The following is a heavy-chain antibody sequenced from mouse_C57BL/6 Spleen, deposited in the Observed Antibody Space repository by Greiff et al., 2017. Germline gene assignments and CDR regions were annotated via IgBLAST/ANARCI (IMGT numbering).Heavy chain of an antibody. CDR2: INPSTGGT. CDR3: ARRYYGNDYFDY. D-gene: IGHD2-1*01. CDR1: GYSFTGYY. J-gene: IGHJ2*01. V-gene: IGHV1-42*01. Sequence: VQLQQSGPELVKPGASVKISCKASGYSFTGYYMNWVKQSPEKSLEWIGEINPSTGGTTYNQKFKAKATLTVDKSSSTAYMQLKSLTSEASAVXDCARRYYGNDYFDYWGQGTTLTVSS.